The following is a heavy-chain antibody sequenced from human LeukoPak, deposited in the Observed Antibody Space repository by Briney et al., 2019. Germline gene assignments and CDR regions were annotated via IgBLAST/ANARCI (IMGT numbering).Heavy chain of an antibody. CDR1: GGSFTSHY. V-gene: IGHV4-59*11. D-gene: IGHD3-10*01. Sequence: SETLSLTCTVSGGSFTSHYWSWIRQPPGKGLEWIGYYSGSTNYNPSLKSRATILADTSKNQFSLKLTSVTAADTAVYYCARDYAGGRIWFGEFPADNYFDYWGQGTLVTVSS. CDR2: YSGST. J-gene: IGHJ4*02. CDR3: ARDYAGGRIWFGEFPADNYFDY.